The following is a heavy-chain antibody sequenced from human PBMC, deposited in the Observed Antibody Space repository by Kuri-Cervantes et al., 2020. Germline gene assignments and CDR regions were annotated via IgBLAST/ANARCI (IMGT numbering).Heavy chain of an antibody. D-gene: IGHD3-10*01. CDR2: IYTSGST. Sequence: LRLSCTVSGGSISSGSYYWSWIRQPAGKGLEWIGRIYTSGSTNYNPSLKSRVTISVDTSKNQFSLKLSSVTAADTAVYYCARQRSPNYYGSGSYYTNPPNYWGQGTLVTVSS. V-gene: IGHV4-61*02. J-gene: IGHJ4*02. CDR3: ARQRSPNYYGSGSYYTNPPNY. CDR1: GGSISSGSYY.